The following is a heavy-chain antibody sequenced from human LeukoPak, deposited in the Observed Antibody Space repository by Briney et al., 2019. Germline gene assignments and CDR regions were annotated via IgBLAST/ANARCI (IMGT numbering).Heavy chain of an antibody. Sequence: PSETLSLTCTVSGGSISSSSYYWGWIRQPPGKGLEWIGSIYYSGSTYYNPSLKSRVTISVDTSKNQFSLKLSSVTAADTAVYYCASPGKYSGSYFPGFDYWGQGTLVTVSS. CDR1: GGSISSSSYY. D-gene: IGHD1-26*01. V-gene: IGHV4-39*07. CDR3: ASPGKYSGSYFPGFDY. J-gene: IGHJ4*02. CDR2: IYYSGST.